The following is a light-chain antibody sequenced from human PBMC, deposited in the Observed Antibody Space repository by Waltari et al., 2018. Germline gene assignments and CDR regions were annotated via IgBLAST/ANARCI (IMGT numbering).Light chain of an antibody. V-gene: IGLV3-21*04. CDR1: NIESKS. J-gene: IGLJ3*02. Sequence: YVVTQPPSVSVAPGKTATLTCGGENIESKSVNWYQQKPGQAPGLVIFYDSDRPPGSPERFSGPNAGNTATLTISWVEAGDEADYHCQVWDDTTNSGVFGGGTRLTVL. CDR2: YDS. CDR3: QVWDDTTNSGV.